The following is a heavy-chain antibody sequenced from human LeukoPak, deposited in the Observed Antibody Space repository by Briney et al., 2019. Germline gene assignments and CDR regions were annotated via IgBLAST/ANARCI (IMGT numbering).Heavy chain of an antibody. J-gene: IGHJ4*02. D-gene: IGHD3-10*01. V-gene: IGHV3-7*01. Sequence: GGSLRLSCAASGFTFSSYWMSWVRQAPGKGLEWVANIKQDGSEKYYVDSVKGRFTVSRDNSKNTLYLQMNSLRAEDTAMYYCATASDNVLLWFGESFDYWGQGTLVTVSS. CDR3: ATASDNVLLWFGESFDY. CDR2: IKQDGSEK. CDR1: GFTFSSYW.